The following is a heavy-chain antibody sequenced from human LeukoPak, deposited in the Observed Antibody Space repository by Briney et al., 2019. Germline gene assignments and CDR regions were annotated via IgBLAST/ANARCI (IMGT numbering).Heavy chain of an antibody. Sequence: PGGSLRLSCAASGFTFSSYAMSWVRQAPGKGLEWVSYISSSGSTIYYADSVKGRFTIPRDNAKNSLYLQMNSLRAEDTAVYYCARDKSGYDARRFDYWGQGTLATVSS. D-gene: IGHD5-12*01. V-gene: IGHV3-48*04. CDR2: ISSSGSTI. CDR1: GFTFSSYA. CDR3: ARDKSGYDARRFDY. J-gene: IGHJ4*02.